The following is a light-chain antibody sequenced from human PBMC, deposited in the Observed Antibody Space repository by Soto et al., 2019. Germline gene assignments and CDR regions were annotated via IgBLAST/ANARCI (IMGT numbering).Light chain of an antibody. CDR1: SRDVGNYDF. CDR3: CSYAGSSTYV. V-gene: IGLV2-23*01. Sequence: QSALTQPASVSGSPGQSITISCTGTSRDVGNYDFVSWYQQDPGKAPKLFIYEGNKRPSGVSNRFSGSKSGNTASLTISGLQAEDDADYFCCSYAGSSTYVFGTGTKVTVL. CDR2: EGN. J-gene: IGLJ1*01.